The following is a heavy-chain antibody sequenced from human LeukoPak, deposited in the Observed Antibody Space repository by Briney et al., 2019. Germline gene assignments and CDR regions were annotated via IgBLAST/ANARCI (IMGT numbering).Heavy chain of an antibody. CDR3: AKWGDYDVLTGYYVPDY. V-gene: IGHV3-23*01. J-gene: IGHJ4*02. D-gene: IGHD3-9*01. CDR1: GFTFSNYA. Sequence: PGGSLRLSCAASGFTFSNYAMSWVRQAPGEGLEWVSAILGGGGSTYYADSVKGRFTVSGDNSKSTLYLQMNSLRAEDTALYYCAKWGDYDVLTGYYVPDYWGQGTLVTVSS. CDR2: ILGGGGST.